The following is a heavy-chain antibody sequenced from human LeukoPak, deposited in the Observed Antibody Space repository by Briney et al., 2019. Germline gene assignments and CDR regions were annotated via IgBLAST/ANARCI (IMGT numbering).Heavy chain of an antibody. J-gene: IGHJ4*02. CDR3: ARGGYCSGGSCYFVFDY. CDR1: GGSISSHY. Sequence: SETLSLTCTVSGGSISSHYWSWIRQPPGKGLEWIGYIYYSGSTNYNPSLKSRVTISVDTSKNQFSLKLSSVTAADTAVYYCARGGYCSGGSCYFVFDYWGQGTLVTVSS. D-gene: IGHD2-15*01. CDR2: IYYSGST. V-gene: IGHV4-59*11.